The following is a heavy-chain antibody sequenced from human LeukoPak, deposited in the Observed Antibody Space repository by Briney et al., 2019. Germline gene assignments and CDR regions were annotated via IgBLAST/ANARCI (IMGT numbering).Heavy chain of an antibody. V-gene: IGHV4-38-2*02. CDR2: IYHSGST. CDR3: ASMDYYGSGSYPPGVYFDY. D-gene: IGHD3-10*01. J-gene: IGHJ4*02. CDR1: GYSISSGYY. Sequence: SETLSLTCTVSGYSISSGYYWGWIRQPPGKGLEWIGSIYHSGSTYYNPSLKSRVTISVDTSKNQFSLKLSSVTAADTAVYYCASMDYYGSGSYPPGVYFDYWGQGTLVTVSS.